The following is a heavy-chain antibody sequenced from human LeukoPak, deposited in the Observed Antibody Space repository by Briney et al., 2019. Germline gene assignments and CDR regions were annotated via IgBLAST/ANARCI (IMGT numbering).Heavy chain of an antibody. CDR1: GYTFTSYG. Sequence: GASVKVSCKASGYTFTSYGISWVRQAPGQGLEWMGWISAYNGNTNYAQKLQGRVTMTTDTSTSTAYMELRSLRSDDTAVYYCARDGGVGYSYGSYYGMDVWGQGTTVTVSS. CDR2: ISAYNGNT. CDR3: ARDGGVGYSYGSYYGMDV. D-gene: IGHD5-18*01. V-gene: IGHV1-18*01. J-gene: IGHJ6*02.